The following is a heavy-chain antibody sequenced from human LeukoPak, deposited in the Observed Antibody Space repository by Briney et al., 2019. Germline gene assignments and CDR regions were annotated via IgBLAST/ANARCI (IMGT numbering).Heavy chain of an antibody. CDR3: ARGADSSGYYSIFYFDY. CDR1: GGSISSYY. CDR2: IYYSGST. D-gene: IGHD3-22*01. J-gene: IGHJ4*02. Sequence: SETLSLTCTVSGGSISSYYWIWIRQPPGKGLEWIGYIYYSGSTNYNPSLKSRVTISVDTSKNQFSLKLSSVTAADTAVYCCARGADSSGYYSIFYFDYWGQGTLVTASS. V-gene: IGHV4-59*01.